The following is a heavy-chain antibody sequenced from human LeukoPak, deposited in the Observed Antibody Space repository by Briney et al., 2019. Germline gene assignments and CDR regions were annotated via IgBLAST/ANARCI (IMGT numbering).Heavy chain of an antibody. CDR3: AKGGYCSGTSCYTSWFDP. Sequence: PGGSLRLSCAASGFTFSSYAMSWVRQAPGKGLEWVSAISGSGGSTYYADSVKGRFTISRDNSKNTLYLQMNSLRAEDTAAYYCAKGGYCSGTSCYTSWFDPWGQGTLVTVSS. D-gene: IGHD2-2*02. CDR1: GFTFSSYA. J-gene: IGHJ5*02. CDR2: ISGSGGST. V-gene: IGHV3-23*01.